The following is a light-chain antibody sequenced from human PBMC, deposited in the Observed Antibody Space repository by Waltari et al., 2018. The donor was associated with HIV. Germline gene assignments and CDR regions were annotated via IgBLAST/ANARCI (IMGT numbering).Light chain of an antibody. V-gene: IGLV2-11*01. CDR3: CSYADNYTWV. Sequence: QSALTQPRSMSGSPGQSVTISCTGTSSDVGGYNYVSWYQQHPGKAPKLMIFDVNKWPSGVPDRFSGSKSGNTASLTISGLQAEDEADYYCCSYADNYTWVFGGGTKLTVL. J-gene: IGLJ3*02. CDR1: SSDVGGYNY. CDR2: DVN.